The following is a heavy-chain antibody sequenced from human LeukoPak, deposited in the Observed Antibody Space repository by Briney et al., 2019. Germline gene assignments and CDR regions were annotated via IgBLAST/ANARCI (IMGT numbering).Heavy chain of an antibody. CDR2: INPNSGGT. CDR3: ARVDWTEAAFDI. CDR1: GYAFTSYY. V-gene: IGHV1-2*06. J-gene: IGHJ3*02. D-gene: IGHD1-1*01. Sequence: ASVKVPCKASGYAFTSYYMHWVRQAPGQGLEWMGRINPNSGGTNYAQKFQGRVTMTRDTSISTAYMELSRLRSDDTAVYYCARVDWTEAAFDIWGQGTMVTVSS.